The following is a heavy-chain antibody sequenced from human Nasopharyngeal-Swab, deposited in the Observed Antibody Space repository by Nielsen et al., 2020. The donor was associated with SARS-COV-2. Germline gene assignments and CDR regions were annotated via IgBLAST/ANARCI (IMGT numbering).Heavy chain of an antibody. CDR1: GFTFSSYN. CDR3: ARGCVLTGPSCYYYGMDV. Sequence: GESLKISCAASGFTFSSYNMNWVRQAPGKGLEWVSSISSSSTYIYYADSVKGRFTISRDNAKNSLYLQMNSLRAADTAVYYCARGCVLTGPSCYYYGMDVWGQGTTVTVSS. D-gene: IGHD3-9*01. CDR2: ISSSSTYI. J-gene: IGHJ6*02. V-gene: IGHV3-21*01.